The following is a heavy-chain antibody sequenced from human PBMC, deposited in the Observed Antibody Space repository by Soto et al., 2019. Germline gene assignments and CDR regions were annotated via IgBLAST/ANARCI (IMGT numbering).Heavy chain of an antibody. CDR1: GFTFSNYW. D-gene: IGHD5-18*01. V-gene: IGHV3-74*01. Sequence: EVQLVESGGGLVQPGGSLRLSCVGSGFTFSNYWMHWVRQVPGTGPVWVSRVNSAGSQSSYADFVKGRFTVSRDNAKNTLYLEMKSLSADDTAVYYCATGGYSYGWGYWGQGTLVTVSS. CDR3: ATGGYSYGWGY. CDR2: VNSAGSQS. J-gene: IGHJ4*02.